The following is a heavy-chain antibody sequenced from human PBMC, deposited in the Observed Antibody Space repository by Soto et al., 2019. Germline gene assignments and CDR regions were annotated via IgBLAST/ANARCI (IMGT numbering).Heavy chain of an antibody. Sequence: PSETLSLTCTVSGGSISSYYWSWIRQPPGKGLEWIGYIYYSGSTNYNPSLKSRVTISVDTSKNQFSLKLSSVTAADTAVYYCARVSPGYCSSTSCYAFDYWGQGTLVTV. CDR3: ARVSPGYCSSTSCYAFDY. J-gene: IGHJ4*02. CDR2: IYYSGST. D-gene: IGHD2-2*01. V-gene: IGHV4-59*01. CDR1: GGSISSYY.